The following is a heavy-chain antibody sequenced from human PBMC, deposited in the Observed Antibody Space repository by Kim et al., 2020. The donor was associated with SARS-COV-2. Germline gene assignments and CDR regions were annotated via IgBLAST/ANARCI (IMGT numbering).Heavy chain of an antibody. CDR2: IYPGDSDT. CDR3: ARTTRYDGFDY. Sequence: GESLKISCKCSGYMFSNYWIAWVRQMPGIGLELMGIIYPGDSDTKYSPAFQGQVTISVDKSNDTAYLHWSSLESSDTATYFCARTTRYDGFDYWGLGTLV. CDR1: GYMFSNYW. V-gene: IGHV5-51*01. J-gene: IGHJ4*02. D-gene: IGHD5-12*01.